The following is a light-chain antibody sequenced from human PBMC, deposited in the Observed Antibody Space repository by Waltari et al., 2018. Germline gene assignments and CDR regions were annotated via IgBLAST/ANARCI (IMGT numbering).Light chain of an antibody. Sequence: EIIMTQSPATLPLSPGARATLSCMASQNVNSNLAWYQQKPGQAPRLLISGASIRATGIPARFSGSGSGTHFTLTINSLQSEDSAVYFCQQHNDCPPWTFGQGTKVELK. CDR1: QNVNSN. CDR3: QQHNDCPPWT. V-gene: IGKV3-15*01. J-gene: IGKJ1*01. CDR2: GAS.